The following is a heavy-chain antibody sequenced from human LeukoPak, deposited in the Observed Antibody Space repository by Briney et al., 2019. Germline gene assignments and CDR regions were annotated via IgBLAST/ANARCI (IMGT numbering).Heavy chain of an antibody. V-gene: IGHV3-30*18. CDR1: GFIFNSFV. CDR2: IAYDGSNT. J-gene: IGHJ4*02. D-gene: IGHD2-15*01. CDR3: AKEGAGGSSCYFES. Sequence: GGFLRLSCAGSGFIFNSFVMYWFRQAPGKGLEWVAAIAYDGSNTYYVASVKGRFTISRDNSKNTLYLQMNSLTTEDTAVYYCAKEGAGGSSCYFESWGQGTLVTVSS.